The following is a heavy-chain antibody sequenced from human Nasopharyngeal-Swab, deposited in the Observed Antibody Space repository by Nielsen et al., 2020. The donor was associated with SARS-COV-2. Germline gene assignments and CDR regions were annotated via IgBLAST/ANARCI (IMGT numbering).Heavy chain of an antibody. Sequence: GRSLRLSCAASGFTFSSSAMIWVRQAPGQGLEWVSVISGPGVTTYYADSVKGRFTISRDNSKNTLYLQMHSLRAEDTAVYYCAKEEDFLTGYYHYGGQGTLVTVSS. CDR3: AKEEDFLTGYYHY. J-gene: IGHJ4*02. V-gene: IGHV3-23*01. CDR1: GFTFSSSA. D-gene: IGHD3-9*01. CDR2: ISGPGVTT.